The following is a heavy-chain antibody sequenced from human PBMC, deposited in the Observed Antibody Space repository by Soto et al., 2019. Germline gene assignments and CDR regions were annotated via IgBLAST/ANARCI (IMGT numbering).Heavy chain of an antibody. CDR2: VIPIFGTA. D-gene: IGHD3-22*01. V-gene: IGHV1-69*13. CDR3: ARGPEPLVVPYWFDP. Sequence: ASVKVSCKASGGTFSSYAISWVRQAPGQGLEWMGGVIPIFGTANYAQKFQGRVTITADESTSTAYMELSSLRSEDTAVYYCARGPEPLVVPYWFDPWGQGTLVTVSS. J-gene: IGHJ5*02. CDR1: GGTFSSYA.